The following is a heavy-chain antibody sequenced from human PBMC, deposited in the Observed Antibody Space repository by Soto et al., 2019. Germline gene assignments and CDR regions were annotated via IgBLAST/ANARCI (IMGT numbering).Heavy chain of an antibody. J-gene: IGHJ5*02. D-gene: IGHD3-3*01. CDR3: ARDIESGNLEWLWSAWFDP. CDR2: ISGSGGST. V-gene: IGHV3-23*01. CDR1: GFTFSTYA. Sequence: GGSLRLSCAASGFTFSTYAMSWVRQAPGKGLEWVSTISGSGGSTYYADSVKGRVTMTTDTSTSTAYMELRSLRSDDTAVYYCARDIESGNLEWLWSAWFDPWGQGTLVTVSS.